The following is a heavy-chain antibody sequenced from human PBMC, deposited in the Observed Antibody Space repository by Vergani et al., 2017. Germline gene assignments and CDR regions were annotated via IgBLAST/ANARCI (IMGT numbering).Heavy chain of an antibody. J-gene: IGHJ6*03. Sequence: QVQLQQWGGGLLKPSETLSLTCVVNGGSFTSYHWTWIRQSPGEGLEWVGDIDHTGRPDYNPSLKSRLTMSVDKSLNQFSLTLNSVTATDTAIYFCARVNTETNGHLYYYYYMDVWGKGTAVTVS. D-gene: IGHD4-11*01. V-gene: IGHV4-34*01. CDR1: GGSFTSYH. CDR2: IDHTGRP. CDR3: ARVNTETNGHLYYYYYMDV.